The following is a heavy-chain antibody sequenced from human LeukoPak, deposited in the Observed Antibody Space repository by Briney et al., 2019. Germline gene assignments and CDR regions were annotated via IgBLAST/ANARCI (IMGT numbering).Heavy chain of an antibody. V-gene: IGHV3-74*01. Sequence: GGSLRLSCAASGFTFTNYWMHWVRQGPGKGLAWVSRINDDGSNTNYADYVKGRFTISRDNAKNTLFLQMSSLRAEDTAVYYCARRYSATQIDYWGQGSLVTVSS. D-gene: IGHD6-25*01. J-gene: IGHJ4*02. CDR2: INDDGSNT. CDR3: ARRYSATQIDY. CDR1: GFTFTNYW.